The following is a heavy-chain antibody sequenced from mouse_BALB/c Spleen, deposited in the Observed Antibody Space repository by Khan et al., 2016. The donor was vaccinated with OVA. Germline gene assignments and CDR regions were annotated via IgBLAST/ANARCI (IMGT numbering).Heavy chain of an antibody. CDR1: GYGFSNYL. D-gene: IGHD2-13*01. Sequence: QIQLVQSGAELVRPGSSVKISCKASGYGFSNYLMNWVKQGPGQGLEWIGQIYPGDGNTNYNGKFKDKATLTVDKSSSTAYMQLSSLTSEDSAVYFCARSGDDYFAYWGQGTLVTVSA. CDR3: ARSGDDYFAY. J-gene: IGHJ3*01. V-gene: IGHV1-80*01. CDR2: IYPGDGNT.